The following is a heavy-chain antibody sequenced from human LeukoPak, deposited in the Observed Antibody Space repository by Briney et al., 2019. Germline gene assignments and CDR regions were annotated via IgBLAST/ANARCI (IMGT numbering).Heavy chain of an antibody. J-gene: IGHJ6*02. CDR1: GYTFTSYG. V-gene: IGHV1-18*01. CDR2: ISAYNGNT. CDR3: AREGGGYYYGMDV. Sequence: ASVKVSCKASGYTFTSYGISWVRQAPGQGLEWMGWISAYNGNTNYAQKLQGRVTMTTDTSTSTAYMELRSLGSDDTAVYYCAREGGGYYYGMDVWGQGTTVTVSS. D-gene: IGHD2-15*01.